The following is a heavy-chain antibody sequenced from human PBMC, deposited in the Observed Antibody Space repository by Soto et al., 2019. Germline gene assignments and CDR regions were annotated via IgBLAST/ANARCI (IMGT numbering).Heavy chain of an antibody. CDR2: IYYSGNT. CDR1: VGSISSNY. V-gene: IGHV4-59*01. D-gene: IGHD5-12*01. J-gene: IGHJ4*02. CDR3: GRVSSMATIGF. Sequence: SEALSLTCTVSVGSISSNYGSWIRQAPGKATERIGYIYYSGNTIYNPSLKSRVPISVVTSKNQFSLKLSSVPAADTAVYYCGRVSSMATIGFWGQATLVTVSS.